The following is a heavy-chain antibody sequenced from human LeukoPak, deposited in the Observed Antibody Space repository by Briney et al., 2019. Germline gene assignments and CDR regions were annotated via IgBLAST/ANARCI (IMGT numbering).Heavy chain of an antibody. Sequence: SVKVSCKASGGTFSSYAISWVRQAPGQGLEWMGRIIPILGIANYAQKFQGRVTITADKSTSTAYMELSSLRSEDTAVYYCARVADIVVVPAATGNNWFDPWGQGTLVTVSS. CDR3: ARVADIVVVPAATGNNWFDP. CDR2: IIPILGIA. V-gene: IGHV1-69*04. J-gene: IGHJ5*02. D-gene: IGHD2-2*01. CDR1: GGTFSSYA.